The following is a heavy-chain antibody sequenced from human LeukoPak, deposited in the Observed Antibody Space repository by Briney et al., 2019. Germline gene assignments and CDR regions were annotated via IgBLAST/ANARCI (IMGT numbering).Heavy chain of an antibody. CDR2: IIPILGIA. V-gene: IGHV1-69*04. J-gene: IGHJ3*02. CDR1: GGTFSSYA. CDR3: AREWFGENAFDI. Sequence: ASVKVSCKASGGTFSSYAVSWVRQAPGQGLEWMGRIIPILGIANYAQKFQGRVTITVDKSTSTAYMELSSLRSEDTAVYYCAREWFGENAFDIWGQGTMVTVSS. D-gene: IGHD3-10*01.